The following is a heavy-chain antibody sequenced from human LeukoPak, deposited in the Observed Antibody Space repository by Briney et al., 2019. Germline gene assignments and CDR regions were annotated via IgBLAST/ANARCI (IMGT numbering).Heavy chain of an antibody. D-gene: IGHD3-22*01. V-gene: IGHV4-31*03. CDR3: ARDRDYYDSXXXYYVD. CDR2: IYYSGST. J-gene: IGHJ4*02. Sequence: PSETLSLTCTVSGGSISSGGYYWSWIRQHPGKGLEWIGYIYYSGSTYYNPSLKSRVTISVDTSKNQFSLKLSSVTAADTAVYYCARDRDYYDSXXXYYVDWGQGTLVTVSS. CDR1: GGSISSGGYY.